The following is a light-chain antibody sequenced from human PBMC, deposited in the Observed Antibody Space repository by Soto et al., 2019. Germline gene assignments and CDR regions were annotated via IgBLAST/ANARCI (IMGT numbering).Light chain of an antibody. CDR3: QQYNKWPPLYT. J-gene: IGKJ2*01. CDR1: QNVNSD. CDR2: DAS. Sequence: EIVMTQSPVILSVSPGERATLSCRASQNVNSDLAWYQQKPGQAPRILIYDASTRATDIPVRISGSGSGTDFTLTINGLQSEDFAVYYCQQYNKWPPLYTFGQGTKLEI. V-gene: IGKV3-15*01.